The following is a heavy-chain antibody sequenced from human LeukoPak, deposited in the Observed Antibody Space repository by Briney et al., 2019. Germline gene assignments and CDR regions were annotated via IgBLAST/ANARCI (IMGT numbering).Heavy chain of an antibody. CDR3: ARDRHPGFDP. V-gene: IGHV3-7*01. Sequence: PGGSLRLSCAASGFSLSSYAMSWVRLAPGKGLEWVANIKQDGSEKYYVDSVKGRFTISRDNAKNSLYLQMNSLRAEDTAVYYCARDRHPGFDPWGQGTLVTVSS. J-gene: IGHJ5*02. CDR1: GFSLSSYA. CDR2: IKQDGSEK.